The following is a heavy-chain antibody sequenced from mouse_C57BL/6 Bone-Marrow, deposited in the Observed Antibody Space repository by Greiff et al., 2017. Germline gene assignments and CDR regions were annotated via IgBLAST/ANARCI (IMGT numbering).Heavy chain of an antibody. CDR2: ISDGGSYT. V-gene: IGHV5-4*01. D-gene: IGHD4-1*01. J-gene: IGHJ4*01. Sequence: EVQLVESGGGLVKPGGSLKLSCAASGFTFSSYAMSWVRQTPEKRLEWVATISDGGSYTYYPDNVKGRFTISRDNAKNNLYLQMSHLKSEDTAMYYCASEAGKAMDYWGQGTSVTVSS. CDR3: ASEAGKAMDY. CDR1: GFTFSSYA.